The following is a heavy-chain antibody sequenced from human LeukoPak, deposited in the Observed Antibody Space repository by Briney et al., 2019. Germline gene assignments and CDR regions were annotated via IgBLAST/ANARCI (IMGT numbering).Heavy chain of an antibody. CDR3: ATTVIAAAGTDY. CDR2: ISYDGSNK. V-gene: IGHV3-30*01. CDR1: GFTFSSYA. J-gene: IGHJ4*02. Sequence: GGSLRLSCAASGFTFSSYAMRWVRQAPGKGLEWVAVISYDGSNKYYADSVKGRFTISRDNSKNTLYLQMNSLRAEDTAVYYCATTVIAAAGTDYWGQGTLVTVSS. D-gene: IGHD6-13*01.